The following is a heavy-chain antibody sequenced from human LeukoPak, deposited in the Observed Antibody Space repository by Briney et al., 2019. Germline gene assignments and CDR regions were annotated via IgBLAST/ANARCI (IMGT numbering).Heavy chain of an antibody. CDR1: DDSFSSDY. J-gene: IGHJ4*02. V-gene: IGHV4-59*01. D-gene: IGHD4-17*01. CDR3: ARDLVTVTKGFDI. CDR2: ISYIGTT. Sequence: SETLSVTCAVPDDSFSSDYWTSIREPPREGLGWVGYISYIGTTNYNPSLKSRVTLSIDTSKNQFSLKLSSVTSADTAVYYCARDLVTVTKGFDIWGQGTLVTVSS.